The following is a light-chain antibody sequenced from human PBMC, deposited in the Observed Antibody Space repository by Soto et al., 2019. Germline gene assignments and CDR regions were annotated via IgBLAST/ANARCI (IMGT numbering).Light chain of an antibody. CDR2: KAS. Sequence: DIQMTQSPSTLSASVGDRVTITCRASQSISTWLAWYQQKPGKAPKLLIYKASSLEVGVPSRFGRSGSGTLFNITISSLPPDDFATYYCQQYSPYPLTFGGGTTVDIK. CDR1: QSISTW. V-gene: IGKV1-5*03. CDR3: QQYSPYPLT. J-gene: IGKJ4*01.